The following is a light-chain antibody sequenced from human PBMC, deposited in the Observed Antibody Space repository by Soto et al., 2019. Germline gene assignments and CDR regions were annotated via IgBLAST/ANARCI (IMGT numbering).Light chain of an antibody. J-gene: IGKJ5*01. CDR2: TVS. CDR1: QDIRND. Sequence: AIRLTQSPSSLSASLGDRVTISCRASQDIRNDLAWYQQKKGRAPRLLIFTVSSLQTGVPSRFSGSGYGTDFNLTISSLQTEDFATYYCQQYDNYPITFGQGTRLEIK. CDR3: QQYDNYPIT. V-gene: IGKV1-6*01.